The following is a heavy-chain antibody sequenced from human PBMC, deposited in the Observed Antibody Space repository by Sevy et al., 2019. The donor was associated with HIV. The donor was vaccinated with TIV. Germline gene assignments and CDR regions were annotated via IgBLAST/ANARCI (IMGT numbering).Heavy chain of an antibody. CDR1: GFIFSNFG. J-gene: IGHJ4*02. D-gene: IGHD6-13*01. Sequence: GGYLRLSCAASGFIFSNFGMHWVRQVPGKGLEWVTFIRYDGSDKYYAASVKGRFTISRDDSKNTLYLQMDSLRAEDTATYYCAKHLAGPGRRYFDYWGQGTLVTVSS. CDR3: AKHLAGPGRRYFDY. V-gene: IGHV3-30*02. CDR2: IRYDGSDK.